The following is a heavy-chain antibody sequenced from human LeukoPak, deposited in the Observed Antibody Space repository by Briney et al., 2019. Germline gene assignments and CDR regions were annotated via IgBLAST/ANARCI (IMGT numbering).Heavy chain of an antibody. V-gene: IGHV3-48*04. CDR2: ISSSSTR. CDR1: GFTFSSYS. CDR3: ARGATVWARMDV. Sequence: GGSLRLSCAASGFTFSSYSMNWVRQAPGKGLEWVSYISSSSTRYYADSVKGRFTISRDSAKNLLYLQMNSLRAEDTAVYYCARGATVWARMDVWGKGTTVTVPS. J-gene: IGHJ6*03. D-gene: IGHD4-17*01.